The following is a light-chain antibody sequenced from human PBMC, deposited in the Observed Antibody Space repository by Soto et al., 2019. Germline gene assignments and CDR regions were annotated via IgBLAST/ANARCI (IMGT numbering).Light chain of an antibody. V-gene: IGKV3-15*01. Sequence: EIVMTQSPATLSVSPGDRATLSCRASQSVGSNLAWYQQKAGRAPRLLIYDVSTRATGVPVRFGGSGSGTEFTLTISSLQSEDFAVYYCQQYNNWPPWITFGQGTRLEIK. CDR3: QQYNNWPPWIT. J-gene: IGKJ5*01. CDR1: QSVGSN. CDR2: DVS.